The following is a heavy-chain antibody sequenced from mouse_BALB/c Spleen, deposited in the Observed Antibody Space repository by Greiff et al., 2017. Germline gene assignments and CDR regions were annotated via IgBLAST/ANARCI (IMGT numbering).Heavy chain of an antibody. V-gene: IGHV6-6*02. J-gene: IGHJ4*01. CDR1: GFTFSSYW. D-gene: IGHD1-1*01. CDR3: TRALLRSAMDY. Sequence: EVMLVESGGGLVQPGGSMKLSCVASGFTFSSYWMSWVRQSPEKGLEWVAEIRLKSDNYATHYAESVKGKFTISRDDSKSRLYLQMNSLRAEDTGIYYCTRALLRSAMDYWGQGTSVTVSS. CDR2: IRLKSDNYAT.